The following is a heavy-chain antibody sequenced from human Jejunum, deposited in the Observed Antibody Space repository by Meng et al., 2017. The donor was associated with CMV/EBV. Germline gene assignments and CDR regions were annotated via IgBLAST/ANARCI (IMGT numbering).Heavy chain of an antibody. CDR2: LNPNSGDT. D-gene: IGHD5-12*01. J-gene: IGHJ4*02. Sequence: SGYTFTGYYLHWVRQAPGQGLEWMGWLNPNSGDTTYAQQFQGRVTMTRDTPISTAYMELSRLRSDDTAVYYCATSSSGFDFWTDYWGQGTLVTVSS. V-gene: IGHV1-2*02. CDR1: GYTFTGYY. CDR3: ATSSSGFDFWTDY.